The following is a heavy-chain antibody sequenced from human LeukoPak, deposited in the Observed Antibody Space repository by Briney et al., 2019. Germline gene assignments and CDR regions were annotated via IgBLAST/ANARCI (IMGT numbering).Heavy chain of an antibody. Sequence: PSETLSLTCTVSGGSISSYYWSWIRQPPGKGLEWIGYIYYSGSTNYNPSLKSRATISVDTSKNQFSLKLSSVTAADTAVYYCAGRGYSYGNDYWGQGTLVTVSS. CDR3: AGRGYSYGNDY. CDR2: IYYSGST. CDR1: GGSISSYY. J-gene: IGHJ4*02. D-gene: IGHD5-18*01. V-gene: IGHV4-59*01.